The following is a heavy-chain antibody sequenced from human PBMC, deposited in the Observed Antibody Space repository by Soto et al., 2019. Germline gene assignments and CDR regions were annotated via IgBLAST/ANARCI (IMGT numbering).Heavy chain of an antibody. J-gene: IGHJ4*02. V-gene: IGHV1-18*01. CDR3: ARRSLGRIAAAGTYDY. CDR1: GYTFTSYG. D-gene: IGHD6-13*01. CDR2: ISAYNGNT. Sequence: ASVKVSCKASGYTFTSYGISWVRQAPGQGLEWMGWISAYNGNTNYAQKLQGRVTMTTDTSTSTAYMELRSLRSDDTAVYYCARRSLGRIAAAGTYDYWGQGTLVTVSS.